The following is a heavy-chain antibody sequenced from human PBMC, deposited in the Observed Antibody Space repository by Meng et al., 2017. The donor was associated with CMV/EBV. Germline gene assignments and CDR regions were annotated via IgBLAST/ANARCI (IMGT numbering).Heavy chain of an antibody. CDR1: GFTFSDYY. Sequence: GESLKISCAASGFTFSDYYMSWIRQAPGKGLEWVSYISSSGSTIYYADSVKGRFTISRDNAKNSLYLQMNSLRAEDTAVYYCAKPDGDYEHGDWFDPWGQGTLVTVSS. CDR3: AKPDGDYEHGDWFDP. CDR2: ISSSGSTI. V-gene: IGHV3-11*01. J-gene: IGHJ5*02. D-gene: IGHD4-17*01.